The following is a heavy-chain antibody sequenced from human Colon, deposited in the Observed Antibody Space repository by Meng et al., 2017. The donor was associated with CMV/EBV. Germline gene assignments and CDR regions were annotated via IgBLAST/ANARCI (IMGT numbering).Heavy chain of an antibody. J-gene: IGHJ5*02. CDR1: GFSFSNHD. D-gene: IGHD5-18*01. CDR2: IGVGGDT. CDR3: ARDLQLST. V-gene: IGHV3-13*01. Sequence: GESLKISCAASGFSFSNHDMHWVRQAPGQGLEWVSGIGVGGDTYSPDSVKGRFTISREDGRNSLYLQMTSLRAGDTAVYYCARDLQLSTWGQGTLVTVSS.